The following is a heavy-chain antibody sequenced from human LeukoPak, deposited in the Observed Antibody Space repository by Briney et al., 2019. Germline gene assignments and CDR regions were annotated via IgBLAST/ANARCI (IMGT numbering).Heavy chain of an antibody. V-gene: IGHV3-23*01. D-gene: IGHD5-18*01. CDR1: GFTLSSYE. Sequence: GGSLRLSCTVSGFTLSSYEMSWIRQAPGKGLEWVSSIDYSGGSSYYADSVKGRFTISRDDSKNTLYLQMNSLRAEDTAVYYCARDPKYSYGYGYFDYWGQGTLVTVSS. J-gene: IGHJ4*02. CDR2: IDYSGGSS. CDR3: ARDPKYSYGYGYFDY.